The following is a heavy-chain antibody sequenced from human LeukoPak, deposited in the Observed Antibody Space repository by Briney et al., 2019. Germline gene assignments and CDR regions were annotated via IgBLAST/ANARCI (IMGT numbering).Heavy chain of an antibody. CDR1: GYSISSGHY. V-gene: IGHV4-38-2*02. Sequence: SETLSLTCTVSGYSISSGHYWGWIRQPPGKGLEWIGSMYHSGSTYYNPPLKSRVTISEDTSKNQSSLKLSSVTAADTAVYYCARSRSGYYEDYWGQGTLVTVSS. D-gene: IGHD5-12*01. CDR2: MYHSGST. CDR3: ARSRSGYYEDY. J-gene: IGHJ4*02.